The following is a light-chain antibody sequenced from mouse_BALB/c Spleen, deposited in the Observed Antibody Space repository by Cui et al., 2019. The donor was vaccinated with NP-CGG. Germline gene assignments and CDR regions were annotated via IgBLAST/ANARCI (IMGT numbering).Light chain of an antibody. J-gene: IGLJ1*01. V-gene: IGLV1*01. CDR2: GTN. Sequence: QPVVTQECARTTSPGETVTLTCRSSTGAVTTSNYANWVQEKPDHLFTGLIGGTNNRAPGVPARFSGSLIGDKAALTITGAQTEDEAIYFCALWYSNHWVFGGGTKLTVL. CDR1: TGAVTTSNY. CDR3: ALWYSNHWV.